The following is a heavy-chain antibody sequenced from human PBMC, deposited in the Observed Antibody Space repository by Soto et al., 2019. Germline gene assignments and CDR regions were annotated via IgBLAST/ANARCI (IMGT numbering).Heavy chain of an antibody. CDR2: ISADTGEP. CDR3: GVSAGLDF. J-gene: IGHJ4*02. D-gene: IGHD6-13*01. V-gene: IGHV1-18*01. Sequence: ASVKVSCKASGFSPTTHAFSWVRRAPGKGLEWMGLISADTGEPRYAQKFQGRVAMTTDTSTRTAYMELRGLTSDDTAVYYCGVSAGLDFWGQGTRVTVS. CDR1: GFSPTTHA.